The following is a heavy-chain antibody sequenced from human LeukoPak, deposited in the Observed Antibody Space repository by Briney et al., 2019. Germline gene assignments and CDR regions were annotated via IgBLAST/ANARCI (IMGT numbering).Heavy chain of an antibody. CDR2: IIPIFGTA. J-gene: IGHJ4*02. CDR3: ARDKNYDSIFDY. V-gene: IGHV1-69*13. D-gene: IGHD3-22*01. Sequence: GASVKVSCKASGGTFSSYAISWVRQAPGQGLEWMGGIIPIFGTANYAQKFQGRVTITADESTSTAYMELSSLRSEDTAVYYCARDKNYDSIFDYWGQGTLVTVSS. CDR1: GGTFSSYA.